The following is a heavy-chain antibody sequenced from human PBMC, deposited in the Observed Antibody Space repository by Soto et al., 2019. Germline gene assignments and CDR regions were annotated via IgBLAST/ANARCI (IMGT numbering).Heavy chain of an antibody. V-gene: IGHV3-21*06. J-gene: IGHJ4*02. CDR2: ITGNSEYK. CDR1: GVSFSDYS. D-gene: IGHD1-26*01. Sequence: GGSLRLSCVVSGVSFSDYSMNWVRQAPGKGLEWVSLITGNSEYKYYAGSVKGRFTVSRDNAKNSLYLQMNSLTVEDTAVYYCARSGELLQTFDSWGQGTLVTVSS. CDR3: ARSGELLQTFDS.